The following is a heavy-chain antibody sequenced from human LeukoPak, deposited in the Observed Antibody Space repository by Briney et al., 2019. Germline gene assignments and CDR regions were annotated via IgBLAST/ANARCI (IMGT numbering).Heavy chain of an antibody. CDR3: ARITDRTIFGEIMHGFDV. CDR1: GGSISSSGYY. CDR2: IYYSGST. V-gene: IGHV4-39*07. D-gene: IGHD3-3*01. Sequence: SETLSLTCTVSGGSISSSGYYWGWIRQPPEKGLEWIGNIYYSGSTYYNPSLKSRVTISGDTSKNQFSLKLSSVTAADTAVYYCARITDRTIFGEIMHGFDVWGQGTPVTVSS. J-gene: IGHJ3*01.